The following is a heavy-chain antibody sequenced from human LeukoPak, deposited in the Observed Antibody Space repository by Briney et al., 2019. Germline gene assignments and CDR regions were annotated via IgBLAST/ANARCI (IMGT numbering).Heavy chain of an antibody. CDR2: INPNSGGT. CDR1: GYTFTGYY. D-gene: IGHD1-1*01. CDR3: ASTGWNDDYFFVF. V-gene: IGHV1-2*02. Sequence: SVKVSCNASGYTFTGYYMHWVRQAPAQGVEWMGWINPNSGGTNYAQKFQGRVTMTRDTSNSTAYMELSRLRSDDTAVDYCASTGWNDDYFFVFWGQGTLVTVSS. J-gene: IGHJ4*02.